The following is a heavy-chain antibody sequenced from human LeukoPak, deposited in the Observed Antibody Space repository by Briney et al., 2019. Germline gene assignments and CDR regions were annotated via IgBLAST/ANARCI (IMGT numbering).Heavy chain of an antibody. CDR3: ARYHSSSWYRGYYYYYGMDV. Sequence: GASVKVSCKASGYTFTSYGISWVRQAPGQGLEWMGWISAYNGNTNYAQKLQGRVTMTTDTSTSTAYMELRSLRSDDTAVYYCARYHSSSWYRGYYYYYGMDVWGQGTTVTVSS. J-gene: IGHJ6*02. CDR1: GYTFTSYG. CDR2: ISAYNGNT. D-gene: IGHD6-13*01. V-gene: IGHV1-18*01.